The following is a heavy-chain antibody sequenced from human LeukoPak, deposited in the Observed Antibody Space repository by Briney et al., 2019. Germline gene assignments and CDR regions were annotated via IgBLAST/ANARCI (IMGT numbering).Heavy chain of an antibody. CDR2: IRYDGSNK. V-gene: IGHV3-30*02. CDR3: AKAGARLQHNWFDP. CDR1: GFTFSSYG. Sequence: GGSLRPSCAASGFTFSSYGMHWVRQAPGKGLEWVAFIRYDGSNKYCADSVKGRFTISRDNSKNTLYLQMNSLRAEDTAVYYCAKAGARLQHNWFDPWGQRTLVTVSS. J-gene: IGHJ5*02. D-gene: IGHD4-11*01.